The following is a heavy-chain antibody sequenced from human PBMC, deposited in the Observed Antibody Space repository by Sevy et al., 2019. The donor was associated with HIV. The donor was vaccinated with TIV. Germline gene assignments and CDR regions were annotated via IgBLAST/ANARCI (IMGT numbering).Heavy chain of an antibody. D-gene: IGHD3-10*01. CDR2: ISGSGDNT. CDR1: GFSFTSYA. Sequence: GGSLRLSCAASGFSFTSYAMNWVRQAPGKGLEWVSTISGSGDNTYFADSVKGRFTISRVNFKSTLYLQMNSLRAEDTAVYYCAKAKDGSVGYYNVYYNGMDVWGQGTTVTVSS. J-gene: IGHJ6*02. CDR3: AKAKDGSVGYYNVYYNGMDV. V-gene: IGHV3-23*01.